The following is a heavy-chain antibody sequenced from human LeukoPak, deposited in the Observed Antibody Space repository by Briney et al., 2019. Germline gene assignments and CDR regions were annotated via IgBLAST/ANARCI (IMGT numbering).Heavy chain of an antibody. D-gene: IGHD2-2*01. CDR1: GFTFSGPA. Sequence: GGSLRLSCAASGFTFSGPAMHWVRQASGQGLEWVGRIRSKANNYATEYAASMKGRFTIPRDDSKNTAYLQMNSLKTEDTAVYFCRGTSSSGDALDIWGQGTMVTVSS. CDR3: RGTSSSGDALDI. V-gene: IGHV3-73*01. CDR2: IRSKANNYAT. J-gene: IGHJ3*02.